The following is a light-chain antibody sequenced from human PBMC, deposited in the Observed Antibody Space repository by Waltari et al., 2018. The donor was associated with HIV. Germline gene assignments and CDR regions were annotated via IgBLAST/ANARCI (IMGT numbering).Light chain of an antibody. CDR2: DDN. V-gene: IGLV3-21*02. CDR3: QVWDSGSDHPDVV. J-gene: IGLJ2*01. Sequence: SYVLTQPTSVSVAPGQTARITCGGNNIGSKSVHWYQQKQGQAPVLVVYDDNDRPSGIPGRFFGSNSGSTATLPITRVEAGDEADYYCQVWDSGSDHPDVVFGGGTKLTVL. CDR1: NIGSKS.